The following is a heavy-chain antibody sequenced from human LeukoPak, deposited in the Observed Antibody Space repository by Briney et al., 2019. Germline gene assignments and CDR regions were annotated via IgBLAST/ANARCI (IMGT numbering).Heavy chain of an antibody. CDR3: ARAGVRGVISWFDP. CDR2: INSDGSST. V-gene: IGHV3-74*01. Sequence: GGALRLSCAASGFTFSSYWMHWVRQAPGKGLVWVSRINSDGSSTSYADSVKGRFTISRDNAKNTLYLQMNSLRAEDTAVYYCARAGVRGVISWFDPWGQGTLVTVSS. J-gene: IGHJ5*02. CDR1: GFTFSSYW. D-gene: IGHD3-10*01.